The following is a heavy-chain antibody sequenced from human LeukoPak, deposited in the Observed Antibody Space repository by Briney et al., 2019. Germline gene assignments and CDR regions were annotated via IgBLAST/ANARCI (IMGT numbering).Heavy chain of an antibody. Sequence: PGGSLRLSCAASGSTFSSYWMSWVRQAPGKGLEWVANIKQDGSEKYYVDSVKGRFTISRDNAKNSLYLQMNSLRAEDTAVYYCAREATSSGWYFDYWGQGTLVTVSS. V-gene: IGHV3-7*03. D-gene: IGHD6-19*01. J-gene: IGHJ4*02. CDR1: GSTFSSYW. CDR2: IKQDGSEK. CDR3: AREATSSGWYFDY.